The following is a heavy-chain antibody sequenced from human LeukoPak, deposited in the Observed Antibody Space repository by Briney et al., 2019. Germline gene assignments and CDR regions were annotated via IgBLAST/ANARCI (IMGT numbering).Heavy chain of an antibody. D-gene: IGHD4-17*01. Sequence: SETLSLTCTVSGGSISSFYWSWIRQSAGKGLEWIGRIYTSGNTNYNPSLKSRVSMSVDTSKNQFSLKLTSVTAADTAVYYCARVFYGDRYYFDYWGQGTLVTVSS. J-gene: IGHJ4*02. CDR3: ARVFYGDRYYFDY. V-gene: IGHV4-4*07. CDR2: IYTSGNT. CDR1: GGSISSFY.